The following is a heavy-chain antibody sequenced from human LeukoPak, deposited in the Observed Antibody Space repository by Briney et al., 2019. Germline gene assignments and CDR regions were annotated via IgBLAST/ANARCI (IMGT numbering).Heavy chain of an antibody. CDR1: GFTFSSYS. J-gene: IGHJ4*02. V-gene: IGHV3-21*01. CDR2: ISSSSSYI. CDR3: ARARGSSSPFDY. D-gene: IGHD6-6*01. Sequence: PGGSLRLSCAASGFTFSSYSMNSVRQAPGKGLEWVSSISSSSSYIYYADSVKGRFTISRDNAKNSLYLQMNSLRAEDTAVYYCARARGSSSPFDYWGQGTLVTVSS.